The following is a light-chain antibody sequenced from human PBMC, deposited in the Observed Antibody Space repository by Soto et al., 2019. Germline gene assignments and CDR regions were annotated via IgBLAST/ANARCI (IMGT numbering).Light chain of an antibody. CDR3: QQSYSPPPYT. J-gene: IGKJ2*01. Sequence: DIQMTQSPSSLSASVGDRVTITCRASQSISSYLNWYQQKPGKAPKLLIYAASSLQSGVPSRFSGSGSVTDFTLTISSLHPEDFATYYCQQSYSPPPYTFGQGTKLEIK. CDR2: AAS. V-gene: IGKV1-39*01. CDR1: QSISSY.